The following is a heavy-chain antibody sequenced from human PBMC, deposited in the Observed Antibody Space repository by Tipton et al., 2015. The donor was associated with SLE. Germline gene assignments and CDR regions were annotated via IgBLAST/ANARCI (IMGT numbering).Heavy chain of an antibody. CDR2: INHSGST. J-gene: IGHJ4*02. CDR1: GGSFSGYY. Sequence: LTCAVYGGSFSGYYWSWIRQPPGKGLEWIGEINHSGSTNYNPSLKSRVTISVDTSKNQFSLKLSSVTAADTAVYYCARGEMATIGDYFDYWGQGTLVTVSS. V-gene: IGHV4-34*01. CDR3: ARGEMATIGDYFDY. D-gene: IGHD5-24*01.